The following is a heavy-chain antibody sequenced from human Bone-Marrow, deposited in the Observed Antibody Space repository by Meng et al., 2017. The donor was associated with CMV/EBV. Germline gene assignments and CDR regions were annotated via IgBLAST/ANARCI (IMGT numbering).Heavy chain of an antibody. D-gene: IGHD3-10*01. Sequence: GESLKISCAASGFTVSSNYMSWVRQAPGKGLEWVSVIYSGGSTYYADSVKGRFTISRDNSKNTLYLQMNSLRAEDTAVYYCARDLAPYYYGSGSYYRTNWFDPWGQGNLVTVSS. J-gene: IGHJ5*02. CDR2: IYSGGST. CDR3: ARDLAPYYYGSGSYYRTNWFDP. V-gene: IGHV3-66*02. CDR1: GFTVSSNY.